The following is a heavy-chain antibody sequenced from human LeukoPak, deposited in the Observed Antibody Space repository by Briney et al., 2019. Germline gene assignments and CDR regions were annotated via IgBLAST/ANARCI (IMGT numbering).Heavy chain of an antibody. CDR2: IYYSGST. J-gene: IGHJ3*02. CDR1: GGSISSGDYY. CDR3: VRDSEDAFDI. Sequence: SETLSLTCTVSGGSISSGDYYWSWIRQPPGKGLEWIGYIYYSGSTYYNPSLKSRVTISVDTSKNQFSLKLSSVTAADTAVYYCVRDSEDAFDIWGQGTMVTVSS. V-gene: IGHV4-30-4*01.